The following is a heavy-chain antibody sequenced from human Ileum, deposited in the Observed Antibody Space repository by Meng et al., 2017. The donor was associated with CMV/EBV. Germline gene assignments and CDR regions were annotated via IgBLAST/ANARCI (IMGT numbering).Heavy chain of an antibody. V-gene: IGHV1-2*02. CDR3: ARVSSGSYYPVFDY. D-gene: IGHD1-26*01. CDR2: INPNSGGT. Sequence: ASVKVSCKASGYTFTGYYMHWVRQAPGQGLEWMGWINPNSGGTNYAQKFQGRVTMTRDTSISTAYMEPSRLRSDDTAVYYCARVSSGSYYPVFDYWGQGTLVTVSS. J-gene: IGHJ4*02. CDR1: GYTFTGYY.